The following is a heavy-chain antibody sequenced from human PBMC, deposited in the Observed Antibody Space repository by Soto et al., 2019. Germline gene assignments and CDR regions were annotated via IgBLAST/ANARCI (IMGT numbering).Heavy chain of an antibody. J-gene: IGHJ5*02. CDR3: ARENPIVLMVYAKGSRWFDP. CDR2: IYYSGST. D-gene: IGHD2-8*01. V-gene: IGHV4-59*01. CDR1: GGSISSYY. Sequence: PSETLSLTCTVSGGSISSYYWSWIRQPPGKGLEWIGYIYYSGSTNYNPSLKSRVTISVDTSKNQFSLKLSSVTAADTAVYYCARENPIVLMVYAKGSRWFDPWGQGTLVTVSS.